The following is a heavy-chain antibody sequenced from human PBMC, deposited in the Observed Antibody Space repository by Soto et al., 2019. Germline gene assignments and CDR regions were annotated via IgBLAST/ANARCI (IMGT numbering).Heavy chain of an antibody. D-gene: IGHD2-2*01. CDR2: IDPKSGGS. Sequence: ASVKGSCRTSGYTFSGYQIHWVRQAPGQGLEWMGWIDPKSGGSKSAQNFQGRVTMTRDTSISTAYMELSWLRSDDTAVYYCARSYRPGGLVPTAPWGQGTTVTVSS. V-gene: IGHV1-2*02. CDR3: ARSYRPGGLVPTAP. CDR1: GYTFSGYQ. J-gene: IGHJ6*02.